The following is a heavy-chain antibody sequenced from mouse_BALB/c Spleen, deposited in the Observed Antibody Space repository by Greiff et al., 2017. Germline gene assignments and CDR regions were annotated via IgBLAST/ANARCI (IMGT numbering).Heavy chain of an antibody. CDR1: GFTFSSFG. J-gene: IGHJ1*01. V-gene: IGHV5-17*02. CDR2: ISSGSSTI. D-gene: IGHD2-12*01. CDR3: ARAYSWYFDV. Sequence: DVQLVESGGGLVKPGGSRKLSCAASGFTFSSFGMHWVRQAPEKGLEWVAYISSGSSTIYYADTVKGRFTISRDNPKNTLFLQMTSLRSEDTAMYYCARAYSWYFDVWGAGTTVTVSS.